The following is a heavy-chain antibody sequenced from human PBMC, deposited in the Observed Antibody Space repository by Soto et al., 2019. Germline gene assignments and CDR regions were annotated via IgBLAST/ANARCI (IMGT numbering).Heavy chain of an antibody. CDR3: ARSRLHDGYSYGPYYFDY. CDR1: GYTFTSYA. J-gene: IGHJ4*02. CDR2: INAGNGNT. Sequence: ASVKVSCKASGYTFTSYAMHWVRQAPGQRLEWMGWINAGNGNTKYSQKFRGRVTITRDTSASTAYMELSSLRSEDTAVYYCARSRLHDGYSYGPYYFDYWGQGTLVTVSS. V-gene: IGHV1-3*01. D-gene: IGHD5-18*01.